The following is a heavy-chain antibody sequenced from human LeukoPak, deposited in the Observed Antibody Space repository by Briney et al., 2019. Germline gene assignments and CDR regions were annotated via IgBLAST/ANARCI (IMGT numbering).Heavy chain of an antibody. D-gene: IGHD2-15*01. Sequence: SETLSLTCTVSGGSISSYYWSWIRQPPGKGLEWIGYISYSGSTNYNPSLKSRVTISVDTSKNQFSLKLSSVTAADTAVYYCARGRGDCSGGSCYPYYYYYMDVWGKGTTVTVSS. CDR2: ISYSGST. CDR1: GGSISSYY. CDR3: ARGRGDCSGGSCYPYYYYYMDV. V-gene: IGHV4-59*01. J-gene: IGHJ6*03.